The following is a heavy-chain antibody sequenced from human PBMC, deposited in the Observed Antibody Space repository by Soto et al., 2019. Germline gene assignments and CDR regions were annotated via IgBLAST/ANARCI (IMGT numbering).Heavy chain of an antibody. V-gene: IGHV3-74*01. CDR3: VRDFR. Sequence: EVQLVESGGGLVQPGGSLRLSCAASGFPFSNSWMSWVRQAPGKGLVWVSRINGDGSSTNYADSVKGRFTISRDNAMTTLHLQMTSLRVEDTAVYYCVRDFRWGQGTLVTVSS. J-gene: IGHJ4*02. CDR1: GFPFSNSW. CDR2: INGDGSST.